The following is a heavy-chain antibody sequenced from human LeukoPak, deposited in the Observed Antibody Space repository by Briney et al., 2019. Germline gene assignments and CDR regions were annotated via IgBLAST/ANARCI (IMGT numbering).Heavy chain of an antibody. D-gene: IGHD3-22*01. Sequence: QPGGSLRLSCAASGFTFSSYSMNWVRQAPGKGLEWVSYISSSSSTIYYADSVKGRFTVSRDYAKNSLYLQMSSLRDEDTAVYYCTLYYYDSSGYPSFDFWGQGTLVTVSS. CDR1: GFTFSSYS. CDR2: ISSSSSTI. V-gene: IGHV3-48*02. J-gene: IGHJ4*02. CDR3: TLYYYDSSGYPSFDF.